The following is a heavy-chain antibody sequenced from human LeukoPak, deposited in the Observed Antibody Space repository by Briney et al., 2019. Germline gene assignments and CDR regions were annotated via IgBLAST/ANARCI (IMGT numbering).Heavy chain of an antibody. CDR2: LGNP. CDR1: GASTTGGYY. CDR3: ATYRGGGGGVGY. D-gene: IGHD6-19*01. Sequence: PSETLSLTCAVSGASTTGGYYWTWIRHPPGKGLEWIGYLGNPNYNPSLKSRVTISGDRSKNQFSLKLNSVTTADTAVYFCATYRGGGGGVGYWGQGTLVTVSS. V-gene: IGHV4-61*08. J-gene: IGHJ4*02.